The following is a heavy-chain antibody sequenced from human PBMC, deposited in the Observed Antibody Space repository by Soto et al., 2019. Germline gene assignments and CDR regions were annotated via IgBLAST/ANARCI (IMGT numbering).Heavy chain of an antibody. CDR2: ISSSGSTI. CDR3: ARHGTYYPFDY. D-gene: IGHD1-26*01. V-gene: IGHV3-11*04. Sequence: GGSLRLSCAASGFTFSDYYMSWIRQAPGKGLEWVSYISSSGSTIYYADSVKGRFTISRDNSKNTLYLQMNSLRTEDTALYYCARHGTYYPFDYWSQGTLVTVSS. CDR1: GFTFSDYY. J-gene: IGHJ4*02.